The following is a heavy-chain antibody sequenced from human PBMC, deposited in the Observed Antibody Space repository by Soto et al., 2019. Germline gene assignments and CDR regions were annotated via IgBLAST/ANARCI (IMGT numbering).Heavy chain of an antibody. CDR3: GRRQITPPTSGAASGRGGMDV. V-gene: IGHV3-33*01. CDR2: IWNDGNGY. CDR1: GFNFNNYG. J-gene: IGHJ6*02. Sequence: QVQLVESGGGVVQPGRSLRLSCAASGFNFNNYGMHWVRQAPGKGLEWVAVIWNDGNGYYYGNAVKGRFTISRDNSKNTLYLNMSGMRAEAAAVYYCGRRQITPPTSGAASGRGGMDVWRQEPKVTVSS. D-gene: IGHD6-13*01.